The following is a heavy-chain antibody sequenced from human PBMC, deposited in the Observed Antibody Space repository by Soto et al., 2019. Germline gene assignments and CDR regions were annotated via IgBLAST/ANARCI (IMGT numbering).Heavy chain of an antibody. D-gene: IGHD6-13*01. CDR2: ISGSGGTT. Sequence: GGALRLSCVGSGFSFSSYAMNWVRQAPGQGLEWVSGISGSGGTTFYADSVKGRFTISRDNSKNTLYLQMNSLRAEDTAVYYCAKDLGYTSSWYYALHIWGQGTMVTVSS. CDR3: AKDLGYTSSWYYALHI. V-gene: IGHV3-23*01. J-gene: IGHJ3*02. CDR1: GFSFSSYA.